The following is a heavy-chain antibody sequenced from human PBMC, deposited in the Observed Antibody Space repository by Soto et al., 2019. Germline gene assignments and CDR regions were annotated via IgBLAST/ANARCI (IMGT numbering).Heavy chain of an antibody. Sequence: GGSLRLSCAASGFTFSSYGMHWVRQAPGKGLEWVAVISYDGSNKYYADSVKGRFTISRDNSKNTLYLQMNSLRAEDTAVYYCAKPLYQVQKDTAMVNFDYWGQGTLVTVSS. J-gene: IGHJ4*02. V-gene: IGHV3-30*18. D-gene: IGHD5-18*01. CDR2: ISYDGSNK. CDR1: GFTFSSYG. CDR3: AKPLYQVQKDTAMVNFDY.